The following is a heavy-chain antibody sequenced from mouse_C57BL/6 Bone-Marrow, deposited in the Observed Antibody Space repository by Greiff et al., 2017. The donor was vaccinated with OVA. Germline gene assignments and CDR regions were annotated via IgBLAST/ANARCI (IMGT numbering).Heavy chain of an antibody. D-gene: IGHD4-1*01. CDR1: GFTFSSYA. V-gene: IGHV5-4*01. CDR2: ISDGGSYT. CDR3: ARGPLTGTYNAMDY. Sequence: EVHLVESGGGLVKPGGSLKLSCAASGFTFSSYAMSWVRQTPEKRLEWVATISDGGSYTYYPDNVKGRFTIARDNAKNKLYLQMSHLKSEDTAMDYCARGPLTGTYNAMDYWGQGTSVTVSS. J-gene: IGHJ4*01.